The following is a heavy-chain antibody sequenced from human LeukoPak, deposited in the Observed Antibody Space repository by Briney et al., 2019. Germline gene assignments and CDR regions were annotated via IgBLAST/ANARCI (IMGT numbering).Heavy chain of an antibody. Sequence: SVKVSCKASGGTFSSYAISWVRQAPGQGLEWMGGIIPIFGTANYAQKFQGRVTITADESTSTAYMGLSSLRSEDTAVYYCARRSQVVPAAARRDYYYYMDVWGKGTTVTISS. V-gene: IGHV1-69*13. CDR1: GGTFSSYA. CDR2: IIPIFGTA. CDR3: ARRSQVVPAAARRDYYYYMDV. D-gene: IGHD2-2*01. J-gene: IGHJ6*03.